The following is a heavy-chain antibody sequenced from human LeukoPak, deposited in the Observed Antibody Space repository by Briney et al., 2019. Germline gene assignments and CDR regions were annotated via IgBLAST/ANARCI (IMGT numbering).Heavy chain of an antibody. CDR3: ARVENVDYYDSSGHRVIDY. CDR1: GGSFSGYY. CDR2: INHSGST. Sequence: SETLSLTCAVYGGSFSGYYWSWIRQPPGKGLEWIGEINHSGSTNYNPSLKSRVTISVDTSKNQFSLKLSSVTAADTAVYYCARVENVDYYDSSGHRVIDYWGQGTLVTVCS. J-gene: IGHJ4*02. D-gene: IGHD3-22*01. V-gene: IGHV4-34*01.